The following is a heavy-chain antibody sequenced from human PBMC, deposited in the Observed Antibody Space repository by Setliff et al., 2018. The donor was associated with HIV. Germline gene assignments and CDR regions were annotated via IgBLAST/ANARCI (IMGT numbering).Heavy chain of an antibody. J-gene: IGHJ3*02. CDR1: GYSISSSHW. Sequence: SETLSLTCAVSGYSISSSHWWGWIRQPPGKGLEWIGYIYYSGSTYYNPSLKSRVTISVDTSKNQFSLKLSSVTAADTAVYYCARDLFLRLEYRVFDAFDIWGQGTMVTVSS. D-gene: IGHD3-16*01. CDR2: IYYSGST. CDR3: ARDLFLRLEYRVFDAFDI. V-gene: IGHV4-28*03.